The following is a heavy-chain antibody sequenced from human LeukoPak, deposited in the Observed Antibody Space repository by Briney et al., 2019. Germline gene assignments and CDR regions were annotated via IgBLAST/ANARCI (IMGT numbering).Heavy chain of an antibody. Sequence: ASVKVSCKASGYTFTGYYMHWVRQAPGQGLEWMGWINPNSGGTNYAQKFQGRVTMTRDTSISTAYMELSRLRSDDTAVYYCTIMITFGGVIVSDYWGQGTLVTVSS. CDR1: GYTFTGYY. D-gene: IGHD3-16*02. V-gene: IGHV1-2*02. CDR3: TIMITFGGVIVSDY. J-gene: IGHJ4*02. CDR2: INPNSGGT.